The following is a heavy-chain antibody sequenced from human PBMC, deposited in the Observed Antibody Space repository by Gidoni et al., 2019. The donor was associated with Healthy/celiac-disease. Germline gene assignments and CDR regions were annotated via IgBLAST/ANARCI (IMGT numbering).Heavy chain of an antibody. CDR3: ARNGPIAAAGTGGYYYYGMDV. Sequence: GLEWMGGIIPIFGTANYAQKFQGRVTITADESTSTAYMELSSLRSEDTAVYYCARNGPIAAAGTGGYYYYGMDVWGQGTTVTVSS. V-gene: IGHV1-69*01. D-gene: IGHD6-13*01. J-gene: IGHJ6*02. CDR2: IIPIFGTA.